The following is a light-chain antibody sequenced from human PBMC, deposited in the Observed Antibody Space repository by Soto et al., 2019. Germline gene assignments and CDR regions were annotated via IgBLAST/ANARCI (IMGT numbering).Light chain of an antibody. J-gene: IGKJ2*01. CDR2: AAS. CDR1: QTIGSQ. CDR3: LQSLTVPYT. V-gene: IGKV1-39*01. Sequence: DIQMTQSPSSLSTSVGDRVTITCRASQTIGSQLNWYQQKPGKAPKLLIYAASSLQSGVPSTFSGSGSGTDFTLTISSLQPADFATYYCLQSLTVPYTFGQGTKLEIK.